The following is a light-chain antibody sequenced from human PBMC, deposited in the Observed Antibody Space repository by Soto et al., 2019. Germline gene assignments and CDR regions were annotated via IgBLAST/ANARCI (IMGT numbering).Light chain of an antibody. V-gene: IGLV1-51*02. Sequence: QSVLTHPPSVSAAPGQKVTISCSGSSSNIGNNYVSWYQQLPGTAPKLLIYENNKRPSGIPDRFSGSKSGTSATLGITGLQTGDEADYYCGTWDSSLSALFGGGTKVTVL. CDR1: SSNIGNNY. CDR3: GTWDSSLSAL. J-gene: IGLJ2*01. CDR2: ENN.